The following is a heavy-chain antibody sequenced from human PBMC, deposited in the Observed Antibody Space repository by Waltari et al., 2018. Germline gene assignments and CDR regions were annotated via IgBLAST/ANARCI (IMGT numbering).Heavy chain of an antibody. V-gene: IGHV1-46*01. CDR2: IHPSGGST. D-gene: IGHD2-21*01. Sequence: QVQLVQSGAEVKKPGASVKISCKTSEYTFTSSYVHWVRQAPGQGLEGMGIIHPSGGSTIYAQKFQGRVTMTRDTSTSTVYMELSSLRSEDTAVYYCASDTGALWMDVWGQGTTVTVSS. CDR1: EYTFTSSY. CDR3: ASDTGALWMDV. J-gene: IGHJ6*02.